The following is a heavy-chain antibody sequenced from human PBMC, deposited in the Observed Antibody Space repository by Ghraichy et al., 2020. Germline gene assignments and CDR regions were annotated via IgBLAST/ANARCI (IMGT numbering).Heavy chain of an antibody. V-gene: IGHV4-59*01. J-gene: IGHJ6*02. CDR1: GGSISSYY. Sequence: GSLRLSCTVSGGSISSYYWSWIRQPPGKGLEWIGDIYNSGSTNYNPSLKSRVTISVDTSKNQFSLKLSSVTAADTAVYYCARAWGKRDYYYYYGMDYWGQGTTVTVSS. CDR2: IYNSGST. CDR3: ARAWGKRDYYYYYGMDY. D-gene: IGHD7-27*01.